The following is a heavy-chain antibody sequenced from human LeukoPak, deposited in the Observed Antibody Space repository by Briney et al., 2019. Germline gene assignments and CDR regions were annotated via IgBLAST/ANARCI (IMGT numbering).Heavy chain of an antibody. CDR2: IYYSGST. Sequence: SETLSLTCTVSGGSISSSSYYWGWIRQPPGKGLVWIGSIYYSGSTYYNPSLKSRVTISVDTSKNQFSLKLSSVTAADTAVYYCARVPNFDWFLFGPDAFDIWGQGTMVTVSS. J-gene: IGHJ3*02. CDR1: GGSISSSSYY. CDR3: ARVPNFDWFLFGPDAFDI. V-gene: IGHV4-39*07. D-gene: IGHD3-9*01.